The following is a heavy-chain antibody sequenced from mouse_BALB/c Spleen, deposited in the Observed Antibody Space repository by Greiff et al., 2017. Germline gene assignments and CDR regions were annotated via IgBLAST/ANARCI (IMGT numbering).Heavy chain of an antibody. CDR2: ISYSGST. CDR1: GYSITSDYA. CDR3: ARGYFDV. V-gene: IGHV3-2*02. J-gene: IGHJ1*01. Sequence: EVKLLESGPGLVKPSQSLSFTCTVTGYSITSDYAWYLIRQFPGNKLEWMGYISYSGSTSYNPSLKSRISITRDTSKNQFFLQLNSVTTEDTATYYCARGYFDVWGAGTTVTVSS.